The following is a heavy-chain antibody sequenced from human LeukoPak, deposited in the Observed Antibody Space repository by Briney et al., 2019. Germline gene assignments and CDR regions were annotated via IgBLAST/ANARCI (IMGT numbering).Heavy chain of an antibody. D-gene: IGHD3-22*01. Sequence: SVKVSCKASGGTFSSYAISWVRQAPGQGLEWMGRIIPIFGKANYAQKFQGRVTITTDESTSTAYMELSSLRSEDTAVYYCARAGGDSSGSLDIWGQGTMVTVSS. CDR2: IIPIFGKA. CDR3: ARAGGDSSGSLDI. J-gene: IGHJ3*02. CDR1: GGTFSSYA. V-gene: IGHV1-69*05.